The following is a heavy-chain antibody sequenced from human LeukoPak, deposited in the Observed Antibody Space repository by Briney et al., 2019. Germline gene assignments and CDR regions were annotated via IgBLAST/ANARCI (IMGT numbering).Heavy chain of an antibody. J-gene: IGHJ4*02. D-gene: IGHD1-26*01. V-gene: IGHV3-21*04. CDR1: GFTFSSCS. CDR2: ISSSSSYI. Sequence: GGSLRLSGAASGFTFSSCSMNWVRQAPGKGLEWVPSISSSSSYIYYADSVKGRFTISRHNAKNSLYLQMNSLRAEDTAVYYCARVGSYWGNYFDYWGQGTLVTVSS. CDR3: ARVGSYWGNYFDY.